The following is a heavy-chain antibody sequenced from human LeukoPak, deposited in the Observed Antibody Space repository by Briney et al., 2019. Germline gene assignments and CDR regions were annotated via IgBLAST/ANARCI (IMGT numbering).Heavy chain of an antibody. V-gene: IGHV1-46*01. D-gene: IGHD1-26*01. Sequence: ASVKVSCKASGYTFTSSYIHWVRQAPGQGHEWMGIINPSAGSTNYAQKFQGRDTVTRDTSTSTVYMELSSLRSEDTAVYYCAREPTSGSCYFDYWGQGTLVTVSS. CDR3: AREPTSGSCYFDY. J-gene: IGHJ4*02. CDR1: GYTFTSSY. CDR2: INPSAGST.